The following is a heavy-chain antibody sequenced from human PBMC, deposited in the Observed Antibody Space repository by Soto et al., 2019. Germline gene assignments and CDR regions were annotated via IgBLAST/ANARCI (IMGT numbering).Heavy chain of an antibody. J-gene: IGHJ6*02. D-gene: IGHD5-12*01. CDR1: GYIFVNYG. CDR2: ISPYSGNT. CDR3: PMVDNDVTPTPQDG. Sequence: QVQLVQSGDEVKKPGASVKVSCKASGYIFVNYGIAWVRQAPGQGLEWMGGISPYSGNTHYAGRVQGRLTMTTATSTSAAYMDLGTLTSDDTAVYYCPMVDNDVTPTPQDGWGQGTTVTVSS. V-gene: IGHV1-18*01.